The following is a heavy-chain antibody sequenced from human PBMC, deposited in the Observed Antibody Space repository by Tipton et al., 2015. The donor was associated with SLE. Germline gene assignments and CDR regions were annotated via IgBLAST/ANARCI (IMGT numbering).Heavy chain of an antibody. Sequence: TLSLTCTVSGGSISSFHWSWIRQPPGKGLERIGYIYYSGSTTYNPSLKSRVTISVDTSKNQFSLKLSSVTAADTAFYYCARHAGLDYYFDYWGQGTLVTVSS. CDR2: IYYSGST. CDR3: ARHAGLDYYFDY. D-gene: IGHD3/OR15-3a*01. CDR1: GGSISSFH. J-gene: IGHJ4*02. V-gene: IGHV4-59*08.